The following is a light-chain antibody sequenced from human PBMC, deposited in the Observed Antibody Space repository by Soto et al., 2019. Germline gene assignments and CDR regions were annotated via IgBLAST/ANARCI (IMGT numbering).Light chain of an antibody. CDR2: DAS. J-gene: IGKJ2*03. CDR3: QQYNAYYS. Sequence: DIQMAQSPPTLPASAGDRVTITCRASQDISRWLAWYQQKPGKAPVLLIYDASTLQGGVPSRFSGTGSGTELTLTISSLKTEDFETYYCQQYNAYYSFGQGTKVDIK. CDR1: QDISRW. V-gene: IGKV1-5*01.